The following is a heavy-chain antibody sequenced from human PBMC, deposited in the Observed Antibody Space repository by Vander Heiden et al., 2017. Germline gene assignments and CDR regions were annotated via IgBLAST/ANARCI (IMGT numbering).Heavy chain of an antibody. CDR1: RYSFRTYG. Sequence: QAQLVDSGGGVVTPGRSPRPPAPASRYSFRTYGMHWVRQAPGKVLEWVAVISYDGNNKYYADSVKGRFTISRDNSDSTLYLQMNSLGGEDTAVYYCAKVFNGYVQSSHYFDQWGQGTLVTVSS. D-gene: IGHD2-8*01. J-gene: IGHJ4*02. CDR3: AKVFNGYVQSSHYFDQ. CDR2: ISYDGNNK. V-gene: IGHV3-30*18.